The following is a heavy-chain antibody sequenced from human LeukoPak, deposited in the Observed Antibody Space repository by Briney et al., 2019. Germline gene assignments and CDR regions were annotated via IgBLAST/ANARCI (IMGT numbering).Heavy chain of an antibody. Sequence: PSETLSLTCTVSGGSISSGGYHWSWIRQPAGKGREWIGRIYTSGSTSYNPSLKSRVTISVDTSKNQFSLKLSSVTAADTAVYYSARDPGGYKHFDYWGQGTPVTVSS. CDR2: IYTSGST. D-gene: IGHD1-14*01. V-gene: IGHV4-61*02. CDR3: ARDPGGYKHFDY. CDR1: GGSISSGGYH. J-gene: IGHJ4*02.